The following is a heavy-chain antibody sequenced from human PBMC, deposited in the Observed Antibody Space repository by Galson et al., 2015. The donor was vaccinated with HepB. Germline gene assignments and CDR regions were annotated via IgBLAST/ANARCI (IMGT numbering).Heavy chain of an antibody. V-gene: IGHV3-7*03. D-gene: IGHD2-2*02. Sequence: SLRLSCAASGFTFSNHWMSWVRQAPGKGLEWVADIKQDGSDKRYVDSVKGRFTISRDNARNSLYLQMDRLRGEDTALYYCARDGGLYATSDAFDIWGQGTMVTVSS. CDR3: ARDGGLYATSDAFDI. CDR1: GFTFSNHW. J-gene: IGHJ3*02. CDR2: IKQDGSDK.